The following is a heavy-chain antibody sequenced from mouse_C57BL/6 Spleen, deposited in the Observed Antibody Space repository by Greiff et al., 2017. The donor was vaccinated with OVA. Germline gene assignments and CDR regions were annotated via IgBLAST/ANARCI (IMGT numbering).Heavy chain of an antibody. CDR3: ARYDGYYAYFDD. J-gene: IGHJ2*01. CDR1: GYSITSGYD. CDR2: ISYSGST. V-gene: IGHV3-1*01. D-gene: IGHD2-3*01. Sequence: EVQLQQSGPGMVKPSQSLSLTCTVTGYSITSGYDWHWIRHFPGNKLEWMGYISYSGSTNYNPSLKSRISITHDTSKNHFFLKLNSVTTEDTATYYCARYDGYYAYFDDWGQGTTLTVSS.